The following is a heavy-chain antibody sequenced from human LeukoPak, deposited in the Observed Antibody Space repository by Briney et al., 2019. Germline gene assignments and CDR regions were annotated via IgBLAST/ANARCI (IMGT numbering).Heavy chain of an antibody. V-gene: IGHV3-30*02. CDR2: IDHDGSQK. Sequence: GGSLRLSCGASGFTFSSSAMHWVRQAPGKGLEWVTFIDHDGSQKFYADSVKGRFTISRDNSKNALYLHINSLRPEDTAVYYCAKDGGGGTYSFDYWGQGSLVTVSS. D-gene: IGHD3-16*01. CDR1: GFTFSSSA. CDR3: AKDGGGGTYSFDY. J-gene: IGHJ4*02.